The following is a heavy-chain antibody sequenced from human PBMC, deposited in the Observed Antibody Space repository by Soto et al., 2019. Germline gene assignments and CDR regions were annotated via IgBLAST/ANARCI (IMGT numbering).Heavy chain of an antibody. J-gene: IGHJ4*02. V-gene: IGHV4-39*01. CDR1: GASISRTGFH. Sequence: QLQLQESGPGLVKPSETLSLTCAVSGASISRTGFHWGWIRQPPGQGLEWIGSIYEGETTFYNSSLKSRVTISAYTSKNHFSLKLRSVSAADTAVYYCARRGSGHTFDYWGQGTLVTVSS. CDR3: ARRGSGHTFDY. CDR2: IYEGETT. D-gene: IGHD3-10*01.